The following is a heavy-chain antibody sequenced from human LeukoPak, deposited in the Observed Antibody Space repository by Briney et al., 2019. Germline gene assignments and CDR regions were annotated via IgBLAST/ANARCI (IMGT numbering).Heavy chain of an antibody. D-gene: IGHD4-11*01. CDR1: GGSVSSSSNY. V-gene: IGHV4-39*07. J-gene: IGHJ6*02. CDR3: ARDRWGAVTTSLASYSYYYVMDV. Sequence: PSETLSLTCSVSGGSVSSSSNYWGWIRQPPGKGLEWIGSIYYSGSTYYNPSLKSRVTISVDTSKNQFSLKLSSVTAADTAVYYCARDRWGAVTTSLASYSYYYVMDVWGQGTTVTVSS. CDR2: IYYSGST.